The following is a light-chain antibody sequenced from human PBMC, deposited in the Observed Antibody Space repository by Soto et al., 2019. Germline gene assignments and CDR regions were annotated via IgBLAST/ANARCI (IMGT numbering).Light chain of an antibody. V-gene: IGKV1-39*01. CDR1: QGISNY. CDR2: TTS. CDR3: QDPYNPPRP. Sequence: IHLTQSPSSLSASVGDRVPITCRASQGISNYLAWYQQKPGKAPTLLIYTTSNLQSGVPSRFSGSGSATHFTLTISRLQPEDCAPYYTQDPYNPPRPLAQGTKVDI. J-gene: IGKJ1*01.